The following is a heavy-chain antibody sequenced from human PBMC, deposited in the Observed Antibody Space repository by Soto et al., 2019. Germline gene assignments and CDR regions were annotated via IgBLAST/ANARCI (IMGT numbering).Heavy chain of an antibody. CDR2: IYSGGST. CDR3: ARDCSSTSCYLASMNYYYGMDV. J-gene: IGHJ6*02. Sequence: GGSLRLSCAASGFTVSSNYMSWVRQAPGKGLEWVSVIYSGGSTYYADSVKGRFTISRDNSKNTLYLQMNGLRAEDTAVYYCARDCSSTSCYLASMNYYYGMDVWGQGTTVTVSS. V-gene: IGHV3-53*01. CDR1: GFTVSSNY. D-gene: IGHD2-2*01.